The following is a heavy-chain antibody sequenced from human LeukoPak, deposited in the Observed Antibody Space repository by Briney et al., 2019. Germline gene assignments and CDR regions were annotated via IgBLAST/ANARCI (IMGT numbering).Heavy chain of an antibody. CDR3: TTAAFH. V-gene: IGHV3-15*01. CDR2: IRSETDGGTT. Sequence: GGSLRLSCAASGFIFSNAWMNWVRQAPGKGLEWVGHIRSETDGGTTDCAAPVKGRFTISRDDSKNTLYLQMNSLKTEDTAVYYCTTAAFHWGQGTLVTVSS. CDR1: GFIFSNAW. J-gene: IGHJ1*01. D-gene: IGHD6-25*01.